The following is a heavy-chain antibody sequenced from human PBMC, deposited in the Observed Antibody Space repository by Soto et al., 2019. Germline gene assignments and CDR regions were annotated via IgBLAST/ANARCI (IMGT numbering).Heavy chain of an antibody. CDR2: IRTDGSDK. Sequence: GGSLRLSCAASGFSLIDYWMTRVRQAPGKGLEWVANIRTDGSDKFYADSVKGRFTISRDNGKNSLYLQMNSLRAEDTAVYYCARDPDYYDSGASKDALDFWGPGTMVTVSS. V-gene: IGHV3-7*01. CDR1: GFSLIDYW. J-gene: IGHJ3*01. CDR3: ARDPDYYDSGASKDALDF. D-gene: IGHD3-22*01.